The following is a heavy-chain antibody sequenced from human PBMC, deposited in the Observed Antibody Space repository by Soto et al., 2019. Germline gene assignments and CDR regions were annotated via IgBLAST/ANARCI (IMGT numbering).Heavy chain of an antibody. D-gene: IGHD6-6*01. J-gene: IGHJ5*02. CDR2: TYYRSKWYN. CDR1: GDSVSSNSAS. CDR3: ARDLSIAARPWFDP. Sequence: LSQTLSLTGAISGDSVSSNSASWNLIRQSPSRGLEWLGRTYYRSKWYNDYAVSVKSRITINPDTSKNQFSLQLNSVTPEDTAVYYCARDLSIAARPWFDPWGQGTLVTVSS. V-gene: IGHV6-1*01.